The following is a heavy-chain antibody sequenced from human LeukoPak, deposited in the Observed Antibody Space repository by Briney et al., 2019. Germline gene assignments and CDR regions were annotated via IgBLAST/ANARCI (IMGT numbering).Heavy chain of an antibody. D-gene: IGHD6-19*01. CDR1: GYTFTTYD. Sequence: ASVKVSCKASGYTFTTYDINWVRQATGQGLEWVGWMNPNSGNTGYTQKFQGRVTMTRNTSISTAYMELSSLRSEDTAVYYCARGRGSGHKENWFDPWGQGTLVTVSS. J-gene: IGHJ5*02. CDR3: ARGRGSGHKENWFDP. V-gene: IGHV1-8*01. CDR2: MNPNSGNT.